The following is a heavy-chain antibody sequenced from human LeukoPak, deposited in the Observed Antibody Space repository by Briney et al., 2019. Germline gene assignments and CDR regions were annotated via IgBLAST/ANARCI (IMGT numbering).Heavy chain of an antibody. CDR1: GFTFSNYG. V-gene: IGHV3-23*01. J-gene: IGHJ4*02. CDR2: ITGNGGTT. Sequence: GGSLRLSCAASGFTFSNYGMNWVRQAPGKGLEWVSGITGNGGTTYYADSVKGRFTISRDNSKNTLYLQMNSLRAEDTAVYYCAKWDTYYDSSGYYFYWGQGTLVTVSS. D-gene: IGHD3-22*01. CDR3: AKWDTYYDSSGYYFY.